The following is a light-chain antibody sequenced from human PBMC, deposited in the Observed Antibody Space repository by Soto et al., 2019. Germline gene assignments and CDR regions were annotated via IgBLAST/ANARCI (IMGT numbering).Light chain of an antibody. Sequence: DIQMTQSRSYLSASVGDRVIITCRASQSISSYLNWYQQKPGKAPKLLIYAASSLQSGVPSRFSGSGSGTDLTLTISSLQPEDFATYYCQQSYSTPQTFGQGTKVEIK. CDR3: QQSYSTPQT. J-gene: IGKJ1*01. CDR2: AAS. CDR1: QSISSY. V-gene: IGKV1-39*01.